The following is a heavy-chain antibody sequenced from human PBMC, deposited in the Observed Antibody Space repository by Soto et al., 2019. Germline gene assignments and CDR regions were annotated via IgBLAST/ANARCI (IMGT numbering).Heavy chain of an antibody. CDR1: GGSISSGGYY. J-gene: IGHJ4*02. V-gene: IGHV4-31*03. Sequence: QVQLQESGPGLVKPSQTLSLTCTVSGGSISSGGYYCSWIRQHPGKGLEWIGYIYYSGSTYYNPSLKRRVTISVDTSKNQFSLKLSSVTAADTAVYYCASWTTVTTRFDYWGQGTLVTVSS. D-gene: IGHD4-17*01. CDR3: ASWTTVTTRFDY. CDR2: IYYSGST.